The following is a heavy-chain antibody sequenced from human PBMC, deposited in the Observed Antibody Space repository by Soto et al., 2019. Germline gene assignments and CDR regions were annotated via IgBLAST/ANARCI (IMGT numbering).Heavy chain of an antibody. CDR3: ARNGLVGHDALDI. V-gene: IGHV4-30-4*01. D-gene: IGHD1-26*01. J-gene: IGHJ3*02. Sequence: QVQLQESGPGLVKPSQTLSLICSVSGDSMTRVDHFWSWVRQPPGKGLEWIGYTHHIGTSFYNPSLKSRVTLSVDTSQNHVSLTLTSVTAADTAVYYCARNGLVGHDALDIWGQGTIVIVSS. CDR1: GDSMTRVDHF. CDR2: THHIGTS.